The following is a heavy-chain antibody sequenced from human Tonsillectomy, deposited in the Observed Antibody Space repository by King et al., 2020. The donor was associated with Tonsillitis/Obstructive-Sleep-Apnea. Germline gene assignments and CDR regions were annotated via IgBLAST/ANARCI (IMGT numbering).Heavy chain of an antibody. J-gene: IGHJ4*02. CDR1: GGSFSGYY. D-gene: IGHD3-22*01. CDR3: AIAAGYYDSSGYTDY. Sequence: VQLQQWGAGLLKPSETLSLTCAVYGGSFSGYYWSWIRQPPGKGLEWIGEINHSGSTNYNPSLKSRVTISVDTSKNQFSLKLSSVTAADTAVYYCAIAAGYYDSSGYTDYWDQGTLVTVSS. V-gene: IGHV4-34*01. CDR2: INHSGST.